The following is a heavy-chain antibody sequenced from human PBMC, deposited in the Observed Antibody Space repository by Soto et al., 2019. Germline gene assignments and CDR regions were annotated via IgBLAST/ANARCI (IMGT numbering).Heavy chain of an antibody. CDR3: VKDRDEVPYFDWFRE. V-gene: IGHV3-23*01. J-gene: IGHJ4*02. D-gene: IGHD3-9*01. Sequence: GGSLRLSCAASGFTFSSYAMSWLRQAPVKGLEWVSAIIGSVVSTYDTDSVKGRFTISRDNSKNTLYRQINSLRAEDTAVYSCVKDRDEVPYFDWFREWCQGPMVTVSS. CDR2: IIGSVVST. CDR1: GFTFSSYA.